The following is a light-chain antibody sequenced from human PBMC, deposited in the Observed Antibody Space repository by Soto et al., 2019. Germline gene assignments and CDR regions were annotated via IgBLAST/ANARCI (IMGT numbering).Light chain of an antibody. CDR2: AAS. V-gene: IGKV1-27*01. Sequence: DIQMTQSPSSLSASVGDRVTITCRAIQGISNHLAWYQQKPGKVPKVLIYAASTLQSGVPSRFSGSGSGTEFTLTISSLQTEDVATYYCQRHNSAPPVTFGPGTKVDIK. CDR3: QRHNSAPPVT. CDR1: QGISNH. J-gene: IGKJ3*01.